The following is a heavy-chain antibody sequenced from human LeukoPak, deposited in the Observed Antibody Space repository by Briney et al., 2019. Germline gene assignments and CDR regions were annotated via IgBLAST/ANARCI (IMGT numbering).Heavy chain of an antibody. V-gene: IGHV1-69*13. CDR2: IIPIFGTA. J-gene: IGHJ3*02. D-gene: IGHD3-22*01. CDR3: ARGVLGYDSSGSLDAFDI. CDR1: GGTFSSYA. Sequence: SVKVSCKASGGTFSSYAISWVRQAPGQGLEWMGGIIPIFGTANYAQKFQGRVTITADGSTSTAYMELSSLRSEDTAVYYCARGVLGYDSSGSLDAFDIWGQGTMVTVSS.